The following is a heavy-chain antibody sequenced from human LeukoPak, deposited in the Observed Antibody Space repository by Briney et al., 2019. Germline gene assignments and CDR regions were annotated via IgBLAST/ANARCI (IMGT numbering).Heavy chain of an antibody. CDR1: GFTFSSYE. J-gene: IGHJ4*02. CDR3: ARVWDGYNSYIDY. CDR2: ISSSGSTI. Sequence: PGGSLRLSCAGSGFTFSSYEMNWVRQAPGKGLEWVSYISSSGSTIYYADSVKGRFTISRDNAKNSLYLQMNSLRAEDTAVYYCARVWDGYNSYIDYWGQGTLVTVSS. D-gene: IGHD5-24*01. V-gene: IGHV3-48*03.